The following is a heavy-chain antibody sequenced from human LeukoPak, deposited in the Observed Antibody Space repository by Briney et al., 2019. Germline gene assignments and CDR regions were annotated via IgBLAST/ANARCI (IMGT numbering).Heavy chain of an antibody. J-gene: IGHJ5*02. V-gene: IGHV3-7*01. CDR3: TRDMSRTTVYWP. CDR1: GFTFISYW. D-gene: IGHD1-1*01. Sequence: PGGSLRLSCAASGFTFISYWMTWVRQAPGKGLEWVANIKQDGSEKYYVDSVKGRFTISRDNAKNSLYLQMNSLRAEDTAVYYCTRDMSRTTVYWPWGQGTLVTVSS. CDR2: IKQDGSEK.